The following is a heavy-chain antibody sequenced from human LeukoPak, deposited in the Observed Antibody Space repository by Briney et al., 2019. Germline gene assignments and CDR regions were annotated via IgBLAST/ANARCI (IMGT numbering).Heavy chain of an antibody. CDR1: GFTLSSYT. CDR3: ARDLEDYNNYGEMAI. D-gene: IGHD4-11*01. V-gene: IGHV3-21*01. CDR2: ISTSSSYK. J-gene: IGHJ4*02. Sequence: PGGSLRLSCAVSGFTLSSYTMNWVRQAPGKGLEWISTISTSSSYKYYADSVKGRFTISRDNAKNSLYLQMNSLRAEDTAVYYCARDLEDYNNYGEMAIWGQGTLVAVSS.